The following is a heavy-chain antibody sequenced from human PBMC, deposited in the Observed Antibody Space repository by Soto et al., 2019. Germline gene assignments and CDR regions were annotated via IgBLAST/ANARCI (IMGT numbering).Heavy chain of an antibody. CDR3: ARGTKYYYQGMDV. J-gene: IGHJ6*02. Sequence: PSETLSLTCTVSGDSINNYYWTWIRQPPGKGLEWIGYIYDSGSTSYNPSLKSRLTISVDTSKNQFSLKLKSVTAADTAVDYCARGTKYYYQGMDVWGQGTTVTVSS. V-gene: IGHV4-59*01. CDR2: IYDSGST. CDR1: GDSINNYY.